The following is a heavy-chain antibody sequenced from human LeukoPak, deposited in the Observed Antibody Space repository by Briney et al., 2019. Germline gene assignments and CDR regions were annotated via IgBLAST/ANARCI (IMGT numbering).Heavy chain of an antibody. D-gene: IGHD6-13*01. Sequence: PSQTLSLTCTVSGGSISSGDYYWSWIRQPPGKGLEWIGRIYSSGGTDYNPSLKSRVTMSVDTSKNQFSLKLRSVTAADTAVYYCARGIAAASERAFDIWGQGTMVTVSS. CDR2: IYSSGGT. CDR3: ARGIAAASERAFDI. J-gene: IGHJ3*02. V-gene: IGHV4-61*02. CDR1: GGSISSGDYY.